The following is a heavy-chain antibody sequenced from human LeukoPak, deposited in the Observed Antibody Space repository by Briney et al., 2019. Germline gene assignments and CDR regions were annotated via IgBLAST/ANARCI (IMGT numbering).Heavy chain of an antibody. CDR3: AKALDYYDSSGYYDY. CDR1: GFTFSSSA. D-gene: IGHD3-22*01. V-gene: IGHV3-23*01. Sequence: PGGSLRLSCAASGFTFSSSAMSWVRQAPGKGLEWVSAISGSGGSTYYADSVKGRFTISRDNSKNTLYLQMNSLRAEDTAVYYCAKALDYYDSSGYYDYWGQGTLVTVSS. J-gene: IGHJ4*02. CDR2: ISGSGGST.